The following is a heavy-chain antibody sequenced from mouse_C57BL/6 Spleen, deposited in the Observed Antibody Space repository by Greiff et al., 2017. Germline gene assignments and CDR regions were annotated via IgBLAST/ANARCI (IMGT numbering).Heavy chain of an antibody. V-gene: IGHV1-69*01. J-gene: IGHJ4*01. CDR3: ARGGSSYGSSEDYAMGY. CDR2: IDPSDSYT. Sequence: VQLQQPGAELVMPGASVKLSCKASGYTFTSYWMHWVKQRPGQGLEWIGEIDPSDSYTNYNQKFKGKSTLTVDKSSSTAYMQLSSLTSEDSAVYYWARGGSSYGSSEDYAMGYWGQGTSVTVSS. CDR1: GYTFTSYW. D-gene: IGHD1-1*01.